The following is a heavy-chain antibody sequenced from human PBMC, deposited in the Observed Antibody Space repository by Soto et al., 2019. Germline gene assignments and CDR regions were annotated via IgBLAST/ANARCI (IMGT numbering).Heavy chain of an antibody. V-gene: IGHV1-18*01. CDR2: ISAYNGNT. CDR1: GYTFTSYG. CDR3: ARVGYYDSSGYYPNYWYFDL. Sequence: ASVKVSCKASGYTFTSYGISWVRQAPGQGLEWMGWISAYNGNTNYAQKLQGRVTMTTDTSTSTAYMELRSLRSDDTAVYYCARVGYYDSSGYYPNYWYFDLWGRGTLV. D-gene: IGHD3-22*01. J-gene: IGHJ2*01.